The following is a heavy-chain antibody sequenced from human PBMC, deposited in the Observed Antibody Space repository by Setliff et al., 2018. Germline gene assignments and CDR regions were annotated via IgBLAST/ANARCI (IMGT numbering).Heavy chain of an antibody. CDR2: VKKDGSIK. CDR3: SRDLQGSGDYVVDY. Sequence: GGSLRLSCAASGFTFSDYAMSWIRQAPGKGLEWVANVKKDGSIKYYLDSVRGRFTISRDNAENSLTLQMNSLRVEDTAVYYCSRDLQGSGDYVVDYWGQGTLVTVSS. CDR1: GFTFSDYA. D-gene: IGHD4-17*01. V-gene: IGHV3-7*01. J-gene: IGHJ4*02.